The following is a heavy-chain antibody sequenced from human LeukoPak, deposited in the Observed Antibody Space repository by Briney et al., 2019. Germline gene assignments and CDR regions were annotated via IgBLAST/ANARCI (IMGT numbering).Heavy chain of an antibody. V-gene: IGHV1-2*02. CDR2: INPNSGGT. Sequence: ASVKVSCKASGYTFTDYYMHWVRQAPGQGLEWMGWINPNSGGTNYAQKFQGRVTMTRDTSISTAYMELRSLRSDDTAMYYCARSYSGFGYALHDYWGQGTLVTVSS. CDR1: GYTFTDYY. J-gene: IGHJ4*02. D-gene: IGHD1-26*01. CDR3: ARSYSGFGYALHDY.